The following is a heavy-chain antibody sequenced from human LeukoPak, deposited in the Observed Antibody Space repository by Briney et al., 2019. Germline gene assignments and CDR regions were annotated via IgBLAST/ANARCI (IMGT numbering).Heavy chain of an antibody. V-gene: IGHV1-18*04. J-gene: IGHJ4*02. Sequence: ASVKVSCKASGYTFTGYYMHWVRQAPGQGLEWMGWISAYNGNTNYAQKLQGRVTMTTDTSTSTAYMELRSLGSDDTAVYYCARDHGYCSGGSCYSGPPGYWGQGTLVTVSS. CDR3: ARDHGYCSGGSCYSGPPGY. CDR1: GYTFTGYY. D-gene: IGHD2-15*01. CDR2: ISAYNGNT.